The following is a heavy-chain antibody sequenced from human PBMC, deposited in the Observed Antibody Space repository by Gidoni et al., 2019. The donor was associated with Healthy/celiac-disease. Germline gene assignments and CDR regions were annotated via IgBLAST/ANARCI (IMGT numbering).Heavy chain of an antibody. CDR2: ISGSGGST. D-gene: IGHD6-13*01. J-gene: IGHJ6*02. Sequence: EVQLLESGGGLVQPGGSLRLSCAASGFTLSSYAMSWVRQAPGKGLEWVSAISGSGGSTYYADSVKGRFTISRDNSKNTLYLQMNSLRAEDTAVYYCAKRLAAPYYYYGMDVWGQGTTVTVSS. CDR1: GFTLSSYA. V-gene: IGHV3-23*01. CDR3: AKRLAAPYYYYGMDV.